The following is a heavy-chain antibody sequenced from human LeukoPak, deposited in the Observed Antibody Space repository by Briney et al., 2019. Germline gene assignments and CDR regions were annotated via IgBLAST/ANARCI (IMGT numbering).Heavy chain of an antibody. CDR3: ARGIRGYSGPPFY. V-gene: IGHV6-1*01. J-gene: IGHJ4*02. CDR2: TYYRSKWYI. Sequence: SQTLSLTCAISGDSVSSNSATWNWIRQSPSRGLEWLGRTYYRSKWYIDLALLLKGRITINPDTSRNQFSLQLSSVTAADTAVYYCARGIRGYSGPPFYWGQGALVTVSS. D-gene: IGHD5-12*01. CDR1: GDSVSSNSAT.